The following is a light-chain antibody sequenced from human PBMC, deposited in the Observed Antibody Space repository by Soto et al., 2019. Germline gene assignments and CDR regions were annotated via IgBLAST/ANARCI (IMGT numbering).Light chain of an antibody. CDR1: QSVISSY. CDR3: QQYGSSSYT. CDR2: GAS. J-gene: IGKJ2*01. V-gene: IGKV3-20*01. Sequence: EIVLTQSPGTLSLSPGERATLSCRASQSVISSYLAWYQQKPGQAPRLLIFGASSRATDIPDRFSGSGSGTDFTLTISRLEPEDLAVYDCQQYGSSSYTFGQGTKVEIK.